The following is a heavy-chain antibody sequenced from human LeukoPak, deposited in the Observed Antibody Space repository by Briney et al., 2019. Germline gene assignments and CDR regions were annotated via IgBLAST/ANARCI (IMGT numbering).Heavy chain of an antibody. CDR3: ARAQWRTYSYYYMDV. D-gene: IGHD6-19*01. V-gene: IGHV3-53*01. Sequence: GGSLRLCFASDGFTVSFHYMSWVRQATGKGLEWLSVIYSGGSTYYADSVKGRFTISRDDSKNTLYLQMNSLRAEDTAIYYCARAQWRTYSYYYMDVWGKGTTVTVSS. CDR1: GFTVSFHY. CDR2: IYSGGST. J-gene: IGHJ6*03.